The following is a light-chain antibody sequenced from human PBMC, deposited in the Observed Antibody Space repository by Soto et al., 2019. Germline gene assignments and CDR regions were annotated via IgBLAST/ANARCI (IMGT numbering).Light chain of an antibody. CDR3: GSFITSHTHVV. V-gene: IGLV2-14*01. CDR2: EVS. CDR1: SSDVGGYKY. J-gene: IGLJ2*01. Sequence: QSGLTQPASVSGSPGQSVTISCTGTSSDVGGYKYVSWYQRHPGKAPKLVIFEVSNRPSGVSNRFSGSKSGNTASLTISGLQPEDEADYYCGSFITSHTHVVFGGGTKLTVL.